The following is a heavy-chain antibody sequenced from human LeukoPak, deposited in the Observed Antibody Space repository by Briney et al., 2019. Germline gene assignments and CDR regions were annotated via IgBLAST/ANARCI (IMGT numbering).Heavy chain of an antibody. CDR3: VKGRISEDGLDF. CDR2: IWYDGSNK. Sequence: GGSLRLSCAASGFTFSSNGMHWVRQAPGKGLEWVAVIWYDGSNKYYADSVKGRFTISRDNSKNMLYLQMNSLRAEDTAVYYCVKGRISEDGLDFWGQGTLVTVSS. J-gene: IGHJ4*02. D-gene: IGHD6-13*01. V-gene: IGHV3-33*06. CDR1: GFTFSSNG.